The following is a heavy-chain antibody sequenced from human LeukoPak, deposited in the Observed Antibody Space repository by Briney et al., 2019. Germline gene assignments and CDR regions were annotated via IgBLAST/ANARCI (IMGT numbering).Heavy chain of an antibody. CDR1: GFTFSSYW. CDR3: ARDLNYYDVPNWFDP. CDR2: IRQDGSEK. V-gene: IGHV3-7*01. J-gene: IGHJ5*02. D-gene: IGHD3-22*01. Sequence: PGGSLRLSCAASGFTFSSYWMSWVRQAPGKGLEWVANIRQDGSEKYYVDSVKGRFTISRDNAKNSLYLQMNSLRAEDTAVYYCARDLNYYDVPNWFDPWGQGTLVTVSS.